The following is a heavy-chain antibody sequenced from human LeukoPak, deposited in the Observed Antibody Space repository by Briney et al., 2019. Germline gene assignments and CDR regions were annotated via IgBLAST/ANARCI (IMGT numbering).Heavy chain of an antibody. Sequence: PSQTLSLTCTVSGGSISSGSYYWSWIRQPPGKGLEWIGEINHSGSTNYNPSLKSRVTISVDTSKNQFSLKLSSVTAADTAVYYCARDLTGFDYWGQGTLVTVSS. CDR2: INHSGST. CDR1: GGSISSGSYY. D-gene: IGHD1-14*01. V-gene: IGHV4-39*07. J-gene: IGHJ4*02. CDR3: ARDLTGFDY.